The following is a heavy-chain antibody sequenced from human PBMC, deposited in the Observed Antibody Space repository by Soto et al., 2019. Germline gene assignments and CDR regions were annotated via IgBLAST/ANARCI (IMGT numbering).Heavy chain of an antibody. CDR3: ARGYCSSSSCYTGVIGSY. D-gene: IGHD2-2*01. CDR1: GFTLSSYW. V-gene: IGHV3-74*01. CDR2: INSDGSSA. J-gene: IGHJ4*02. Sequence: PGGSLRLSCAASGFTLSSYWMHWVRQPPGKGLVWVSRINSDGSSANYADSVKGRFTISRDNAKNTLYLEMNSLRAEDTAVYYCARGYCSSSSCYTGVIGSYWGQGGLVTVSS.